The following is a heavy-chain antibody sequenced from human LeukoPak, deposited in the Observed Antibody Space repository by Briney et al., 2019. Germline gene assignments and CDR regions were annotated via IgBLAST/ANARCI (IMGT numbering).Heavy chain of an antibody. V-gene: IGHV4-38-2*01. J-gene: IGHJ3*02. D-gene: IGHD6-13*01. CDR3: ARHSTSSTTDAFDI. CDR1: GYSISSGYY. CDR2: ISHSGGT. Sequence: SETLSLTCAASGYSISSGYYWGCIRQPPRKELESTGSISHSGGTYYNPSLKSRVTISVDTSKNQFSLKLSSVTAADTAVYYCARHSTSSTTDAFDIWGQGTMVTVSS.